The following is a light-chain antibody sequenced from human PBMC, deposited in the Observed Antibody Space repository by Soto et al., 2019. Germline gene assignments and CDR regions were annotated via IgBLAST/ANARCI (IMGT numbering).Light chain of an antibody. Sequence: QSVLTQPASVSGSPGQSITISCTGTSSDFGSYNLVSWYQQHPGKAPKLMIYEGSKRPSGVSNRFSGSKSGNTASLTISGLQAEDEADYYCCSYAGSSTLYVLGTGTKVTVL. CDR3: CSYAGSSTLYV. V-gene: IGLV2-23*01. J-gene: IGLJ1*01. CDR1: SSDFGSYNL. CDR2: EGS.